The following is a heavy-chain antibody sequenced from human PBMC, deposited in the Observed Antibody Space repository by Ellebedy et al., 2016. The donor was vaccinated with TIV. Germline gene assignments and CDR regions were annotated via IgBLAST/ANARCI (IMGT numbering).Heavy chain of an antibody. CDR3: ARVNGGYVDDY. J-gene: IGHJ4*02. V-gene: IGHV4-34*01. CDR1: GGTFSDYY. CDR2: INHSGSS. Sequence: SETLSLTXAVYGGTFSDYYWSWIRQSPGKGLEWIGEINHSGSSNYNPSLKSRLTISVDTSKNQFSLKLRSVTAADTAVYYCARVNGGYVDDYWGQGTLVTVSS. D-gene: IGHD5-12*01.